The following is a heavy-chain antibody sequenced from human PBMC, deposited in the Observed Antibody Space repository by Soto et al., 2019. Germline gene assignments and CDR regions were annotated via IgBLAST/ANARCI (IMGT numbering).Heavy chain of an antibody. CDR2: VGHDGSAQ. CDR3: AKEFLPIPMVYWYLDL. V-gene: IGHV3-30*18. Sequence: QVQLVESGGGVVQPGRSLRLSCAASGFSFSSYGMHWVRQAPGKGLEWVTVVGHDGSAQEYADSVKGRFTISRDNSKNTLYLQMDSLRAEDTAVYYCAKEFLPIPMVYWYLDLWGRGTLVTVSS. D-gene: IGHD3-10*01. J-gene: IGHJ2*01. CDR1: GFSFSSYG.